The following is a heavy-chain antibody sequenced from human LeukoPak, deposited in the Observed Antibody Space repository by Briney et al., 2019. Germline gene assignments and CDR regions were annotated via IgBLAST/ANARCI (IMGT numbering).Heavy chain of an antibody. Sequence: GTSVKVSCNSSGFSFSNSAVQWVRQARGQRLEWIGWIIVGSGTTNYAQSLQGRLTITRDMSTNTAYMELSSLSSEDTAVYYCAKDLLDSCCYPRDAFDIWGQGTMVTVSS. CDR2: IIVGSGTT. CDR1: GFSFSNSA. J-gene: IGHJ3*02. V-gene: IGHV1-58*01. CDR3: AKDLLDSCCYPRDAFDI. D-gene: IGHD2-15*01.